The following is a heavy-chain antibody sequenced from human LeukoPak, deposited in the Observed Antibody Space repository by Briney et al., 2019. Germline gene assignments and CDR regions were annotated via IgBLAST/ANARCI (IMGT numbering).Heavy chain of an antibody. CDR3: ARDMGGILGFQYFYMDV. V-gene: IGHV3-23*01. J-gene: IGHJ6*03. CDR2: ISGSGGST. D-gene: IGHD3-16*01. Sequence: GGSLRLSCAASGFTFSSYAMSWVRQAPGKGLEWVSAISGSGGSTYYADSVKGRFTISRDNSKNTLYLHMSSLRAEDSAVYYCARDMGGILGFQYFYMDVWGKGTTVTVSS. CDR1: GFTFSSYA.